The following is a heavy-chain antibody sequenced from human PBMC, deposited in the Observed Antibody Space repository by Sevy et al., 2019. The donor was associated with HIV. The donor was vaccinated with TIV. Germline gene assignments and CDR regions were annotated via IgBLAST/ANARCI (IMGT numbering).Heavy chain of an antibody. J-gene: IGHJ4*02. Sequence: GGSLRLSCGASGFSFSNNAMNWVRQAPGKGPEWVSGIDSGGLTYYADSVKGRFTISRDNSMEMLFLQMNSLRPDDTAGYYCATGHTAMITDLDYWGQGTLVTVSS. CDR1: GFSFSNNA. CDR3: ATGHTAMITDLDY. CDR2: IDSGGLT. V-gene: IGHV3-23*01. D-gene: IGHD5-18*01.